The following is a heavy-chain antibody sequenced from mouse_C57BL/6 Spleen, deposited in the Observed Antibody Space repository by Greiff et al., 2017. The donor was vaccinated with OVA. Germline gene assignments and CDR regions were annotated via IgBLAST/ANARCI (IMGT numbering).Heavy chain of an antibody. Sequence: EVKLLESGGGLVQPGGSLKLSCAASGIDFSRYWMSWVRRAPGKGLEWIGEINPDSSPINYAPSLKDTFIFSRDTAKNTLYLQMSKVRSEDTALNYCARRADGYYFDYWGQGTTLTVSS. D-gene: IGHD2-3*01. CDR2: INPDSSPI. CDR1: GIDFSRYW. CDR3: ARRADGYYFDY. J-gene: IGHJ2*01. V-gene: IGHV4-1*01.